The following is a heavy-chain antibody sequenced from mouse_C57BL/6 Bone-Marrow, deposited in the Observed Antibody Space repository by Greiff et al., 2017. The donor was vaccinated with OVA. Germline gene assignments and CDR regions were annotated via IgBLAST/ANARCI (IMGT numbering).Heavy chain of an antibody. CDR1: GYTFTSYW. J-gene: IGHJ1*03. CDR2: IYPGSGST. Sequence: QVQLQQPGAELVKPGASVKMSCKASGYTFTSYWITWVKQRPGQGLEWIGDIYPGSGSTNYNEKFKSKATLTVDTSSSTAYMQLSSLTSEDSAVYYCCSCYYCSSKGWYFDVWGTGTTVTVSS. V-gene: IGHV1-55*01. D-gene: IGHD1-1*01. CDR3: CSCYYCSSKGWYFDV.